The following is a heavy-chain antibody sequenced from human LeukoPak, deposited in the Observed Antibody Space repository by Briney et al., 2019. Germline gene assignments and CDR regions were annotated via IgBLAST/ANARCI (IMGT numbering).Heavy chain of an antibody. J-gene: IGHJ4*02. CDR3: ARDPGYSSGWFDY. Sequence: GGSLRLSCVVSGFTFSSYSMSWVRQAPGKGLEWVSSISASSNFISYADSVKGRFTISRDNAKKSLYLQMNSVRAEDTAVYYCARDPGYSSGWFDYWGQGALDTVSS. D-gene: IGHD6-19*01. CDR1: GFTFSSYS. V-gene: IGHV3-21*01. CDR2: ISASSNFI.